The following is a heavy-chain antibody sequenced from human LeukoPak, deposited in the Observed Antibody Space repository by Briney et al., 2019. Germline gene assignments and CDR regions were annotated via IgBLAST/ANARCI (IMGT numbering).Heavy chain of an antibody. CDR3: ARGYNDFWSGYYGGFIWFDP. D-gene: IGHD3-3*01. CDR1: GGSFSGYY. J-gene: IGHJ5*02. V-gene: IGHV4-34*01. CDR2: INHSGST. Sequence: PSETLSLTCAVYGGSFSGYYWSWIRQPPGEGLEWIGEINHSGSTNYNPSLKSRVTISVDTSKNQFSLKLSSVTAADTAVYYCARGYNDFWSGYYGGFIWFDPWGQGTLVTDSS.